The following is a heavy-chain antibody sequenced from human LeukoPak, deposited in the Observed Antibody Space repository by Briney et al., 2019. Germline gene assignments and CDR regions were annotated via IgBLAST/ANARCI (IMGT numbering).Heavy chain of an antibody. V-gene: IGHV3-23*01. CDR1: GFTFSRYA. CDR3: ARVRGASSSSWYFDY. D-gene: IGHD6-13*01. CDR2: ISDRGVTT. Sequence: GGSLRLSCAASGFTFSRYAMSWVRQAPGKGLEWVSAISDRGVTTYYAESVKGRFTISRDNSKNTLYLQMNSLRAEDTAVYYCARVRGASSSSWYFDYWGQGTLVTVSS. J-gene: IGHJ4*02.